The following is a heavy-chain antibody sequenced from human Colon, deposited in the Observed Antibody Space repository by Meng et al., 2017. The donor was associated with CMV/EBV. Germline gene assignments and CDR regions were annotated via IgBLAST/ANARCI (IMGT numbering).Heavy chain of an antibody. J-gene: IGHJ4*03. CDR2: VFYIGKT. V-gene: IGHV4-61*01. CDR1: GGPVNTGSSY. D-gene: IGHD1-14*01. Sequence: SETLSLTCTVSGGPVNTGSSYWSWIRQSPGKGLEWIGHVFYIGKTNYNPSLKSRVSMSIDPSKNQFSLRLTSVTPADTALYYCARDVVYPYYFDSWGQGTTVTVSS. CDR3: ARDVVYPYYFDS.